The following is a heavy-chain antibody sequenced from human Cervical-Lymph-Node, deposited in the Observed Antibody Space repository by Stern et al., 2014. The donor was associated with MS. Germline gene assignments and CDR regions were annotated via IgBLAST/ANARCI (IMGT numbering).Heavy chain of an antibody. D-gene: IGHD2/OR15-2a*01. V-gene: IGHV4-38-2*01. CDR2: IHHSGTA. Sequence: QVQLQESGPGLAKPSETLSLTCAVSGYSISSGHYWTWIRQPPGKGLEWIGNIHHSGTASYNPSLKSRVTMSVDTPQNQFPLTLSSVTAADTAVYYCARVLDYWGQGTLVTVSS. CDR1: GYSISSGHY. J-gene: IGHJ4*02. CDR3: ARVLDY.